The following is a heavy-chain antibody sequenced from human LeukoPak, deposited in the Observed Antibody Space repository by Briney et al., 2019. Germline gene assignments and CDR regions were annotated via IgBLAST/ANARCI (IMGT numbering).Heavy chain of an antibody. J-gene: IGHJ4*02. V-gene: IGHV3-23*01. CDR2: ISGSDAST. Sequence: PGGSLRLSCAASGFTFSTYSMHWVRQAPGKGLEWVSTISGSDASTYYIDSVKGRFTISRDNFKNTLYLQMNSLRDDDTAVYYCVKDKGSIIGDYWGQGNLVIVTA. D-gene: IGHD3-10*01. CDR3: VKDKGSIIGDY. CDR1: GFTFSTYS.